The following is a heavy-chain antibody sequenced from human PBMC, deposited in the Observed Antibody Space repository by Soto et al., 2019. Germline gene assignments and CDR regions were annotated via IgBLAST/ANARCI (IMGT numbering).Heavy chain of an antibody. J-gene: IGHJ4*02. D-gene: IGHD2-15*01. CDR3: ARRDGGTLDY. CDR1: GGSISSYY. Sequence: QVQLQESGPGLVKPSETLSLTCTVSGGSISSYYWSWIRQPPGKGLEWIGYIYYSGSTNYNPSLKSRVTISVDTSKNQFSLKLSSVTAADTAVYYCARRDGGTLDYWCQGTLVTVAS. CDR2: IYYSGST. V-gene: IGHV4-59*08.